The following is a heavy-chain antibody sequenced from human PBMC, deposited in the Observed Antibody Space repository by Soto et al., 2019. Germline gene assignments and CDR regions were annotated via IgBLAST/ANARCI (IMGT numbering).Heavy chain of an antibody. D-gene: IGHD3-3*01. Sequence: QITLKESGPTLVKPTQTLTLTCTFSGFSISTSGMAVGWIRQPPGKALEWLALIYWDDDKRYSPSLKNRLTVTDDTSNIQVVLRMTNLDPVNTATYYCAHSSRLYSDPPNRAYYFDFWGQGTLVTVSS. CDR3: AHSSRLYSDPPNRAYYFDF. J-gene: IGHJ4*02. CDR1: GFSISTSGMA. CDR2: IYWDDDK. V-gene: IGHV2-5*02.